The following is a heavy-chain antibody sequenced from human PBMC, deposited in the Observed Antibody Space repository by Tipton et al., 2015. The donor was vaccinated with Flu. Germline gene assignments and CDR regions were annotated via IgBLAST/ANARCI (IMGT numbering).Heavy chain of an antibody. CDR3: ARRRGGTFDY. CDR2: INHSGST. D-gene: IGHD3-16*01. Sequence: TLSLTCAVYGGSFSGYYWSWIRQPPGKGLEWIGEINHSGSTNYNPSLKSRVTISVDTSKNQFSLKLSSVTAADTAVYYCARRRGGTFDYWGQGTLVTVSS. V-gene: IGHV4-34*01. CDR1: GGSFSGYY. J-gene: IGHJ4*02.